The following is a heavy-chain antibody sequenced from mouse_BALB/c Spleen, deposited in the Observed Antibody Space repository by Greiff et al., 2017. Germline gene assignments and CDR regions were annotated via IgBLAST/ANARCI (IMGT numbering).Heavy chain of an antibody. CDR3: ARPYRYDEGAWFAY. CDR1: GYTFTDYA. D-gene: IGHD2-14*01. V-gene: IGHV1S137*01. Sequence: QVQLKESGAELVRPGVSVKISCKGSGYTFTDYAMHWVKQSHAKSLEWIGVISTYYGDASYNQKFKGKATMTVDKSSSTAYMELARLTSEDSAIYYCARPYRYDEGAWFAYWGQGTLVTVSA. CDR2: ISTYYGDA. J-gene: IGHJ3*01.